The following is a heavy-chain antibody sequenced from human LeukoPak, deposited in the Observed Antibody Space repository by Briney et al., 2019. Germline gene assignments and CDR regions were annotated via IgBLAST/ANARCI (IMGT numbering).Heavy chain of an antibody. Sequence: GGSLRLSCAASGFTFSSYGMHWVRQAPGKGLEWVAVISYDGSNKYYADSVKGRFTISRDNAKNSLYLQMNSLRAEDTAVYYCARHHYDSSGYPPFDYWGQGTLVTVSS. D-gene: IGHD3-22*01. V-gene: IGHV3-30*03. CDR2: ISYDGSNK. J-gene: IGHJ4*02. CDR3: ARHHYDSSGYPPFDY. CDR1: GFTFSSYG.